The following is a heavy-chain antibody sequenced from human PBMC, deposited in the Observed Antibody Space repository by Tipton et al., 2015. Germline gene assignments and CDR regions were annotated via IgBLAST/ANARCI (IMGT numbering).Heavy chain of an antibody. D-gene: IGHD4-11*01. CDR1: GGSIRSGDDY. CDR3: ARTDYSDDWYFDL. CDR2: IFNSGNT. J-gene: IGHJ2*01. V-gene: IGHV4-30-4*08. Sequence: LRLSCSVSGGSIRSGDDYWSWVRQPPGKGLEWIGDIFNSGNTYYNPSLKSRVTISVDTSKNQFSLKVDSVTAADTAVYYCARTDYSDDWYFDLWGRGTLVTVSA.